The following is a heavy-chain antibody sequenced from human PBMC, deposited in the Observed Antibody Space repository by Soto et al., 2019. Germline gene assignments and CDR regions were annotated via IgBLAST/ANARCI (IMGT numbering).Heavy chain of an antibody. D-gene: IGHD3-3*02. CDR2: IYYSGRR. CDR1: GGSISTSGYY. J-gene: IGHJ4*02. Sequence: SETLSLTCSVSGGSISTSGYYWGWIRQPPGKGPEWIGSIYYSGRRYNKPSLKSRGTISVDTSTNQLSLQVNSVTAADTAVYYCARHRQGGIITSFFEDWGQGSLVTVSS. CDR3: ARHRQGGIITSFFED. V-gene: IGHV4-39*01.